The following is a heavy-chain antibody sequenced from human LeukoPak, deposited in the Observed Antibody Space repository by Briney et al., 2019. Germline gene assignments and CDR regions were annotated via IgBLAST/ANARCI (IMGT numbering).Heavy chain of an antibody. Sequence: GRSLRLSCAASGFTFSSYAMHWVRQAPGKGLEWVAVISYDGSNKYYADSVKGRFTISRDNSKNTLYLQMNSLRAEDTAVYYCARGYYDFWSGYYTLNHHFDYWGQGTRVTVSS. D-gene: IGHD3-3*01. CDR1: GFTFSSYA. CDR2: ISYDGSNK. CDR3: ARGYYDFWSGYYTLNHHFDY. V-gene: IGHV3-30-3*01. J-gene: IGHJ4*02.